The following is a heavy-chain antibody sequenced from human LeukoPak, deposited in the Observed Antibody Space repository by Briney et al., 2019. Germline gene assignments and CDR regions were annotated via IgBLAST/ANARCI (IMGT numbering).Heavy chain of an antibody. Sequence: SETLSLTCTVSGGSISSYYWSWLRQPAGKGLEWIGRIHTSGRTNYNPSLKSRVTISVDTSKHQFPLKVTSVTAADTAVYYCARHVRIYYGSGTLLEDYFDYWGQGTLVTVSS. CDR2: IHTSGRT. D-gene: IGHD3-10*01. CDR3: ARHVRIYYGSGTLLEDYFDY. J-gene: IGHJ4*02. V-gene: IGHV4-4*07. CDR1: GGSISSYY.